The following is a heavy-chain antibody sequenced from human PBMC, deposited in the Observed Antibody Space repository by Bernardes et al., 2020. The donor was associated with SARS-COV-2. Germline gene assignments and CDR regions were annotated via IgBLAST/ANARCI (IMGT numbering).Heavy chain of an antibody. D-gene: IGHD5-12*01. Sequence: GGSLRLSCAAAGFTFSTSVMRWVRQAPGKGLEWVSTISGASGTYYADSVKGRFTISRDNSKNTVYLQMNNLRAEDTAIYYCAKGSGYRFDYWGQGTLVTVPS. J-gene: IGHJ4*02. V-gene: IGHV3-23*01. CDR2: ISGASGT. CDR3: AKGSGYRFDY. CDR1: GFTFSTSV.